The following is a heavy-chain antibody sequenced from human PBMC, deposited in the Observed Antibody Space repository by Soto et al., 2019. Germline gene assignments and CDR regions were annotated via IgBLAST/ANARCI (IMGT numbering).Heavy chain of an antibody. CDR1: GGSFSGYY. CDR3: ARELNYYDSSGYYSTSL. J-gene: IGHJ4*02. D-gene: IGHD3-22*01. Sequence: SETLSLTCAVYGGSFSGYYWSWIRQPPGKGLEWIGEINHSGSTNYNPSLKSRVTISVDTSKNQFSLKLSSVTAADTAVYYCARELNYYDSSGYYSTSLWGQGILVTVSS. V-gene: IGHV4-34*01. CDR2: INHSGST.